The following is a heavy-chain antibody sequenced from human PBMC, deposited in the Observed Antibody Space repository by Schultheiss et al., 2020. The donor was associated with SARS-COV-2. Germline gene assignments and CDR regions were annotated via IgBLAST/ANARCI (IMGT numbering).Heavy chain of an antibody. CDR2: IYYSGSP. D-gene: IGHD5-18*01. V-gene: IGHV4-59*01. J-gene: IGHJ4*02. CDR1: GGSISSYY. CDR3: AGSGYRFGARW. Sequence: SETLSLTCTVSGGSISSYYWSWIRQPPGKGLEWIGYIYYSGSPKYNPSLESRVTISGDTSKNHFSLELTSVTAADTAVYYCAGSGYRFGARWWGQGTLVTVSS.